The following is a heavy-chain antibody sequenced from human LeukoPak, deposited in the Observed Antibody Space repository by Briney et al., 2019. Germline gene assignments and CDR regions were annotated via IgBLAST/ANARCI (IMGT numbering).Heavy chain of an antibody. J-gene: IGHJ4*02. CDR3: AKARIPTGLAYYSD. CDR2: ISSGGGTT. V-gene: IGHV3-23*01. D-gene: IGHD3-22*01. CDR1: GFTFSSYA. Sequence: SGGSLRLSCAASGFTFSSYAMGWVRQPPGKGLEWVSDISSGGGTTSYADSVKGRFTISRDNSKNMLLLQMDSLRAEDTALYYCAKARIPTGLAYYSDWGQGTLVTVSS.